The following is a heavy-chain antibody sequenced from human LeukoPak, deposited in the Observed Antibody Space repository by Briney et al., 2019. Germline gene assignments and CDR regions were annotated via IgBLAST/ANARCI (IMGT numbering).Heavy chain of an antibody. D-gene: IGHD6-19*01. CDR1: GDSIRGYY. J-gene: IGHJ4*02. CDR2: IFRGGTT. Sequence: SETLSLTCTVSGDSIRGYYWNWIRQSAGKGLEWIGRIFRGGTTQYNPSLKSRVTMSVDTSNNQFSLNLISVTAADTAVYCCARDNPSGWRFDFWGQGALVTV. V-gene: IGHV4-4*07. CDR3: ARDNPSGWRFDF.